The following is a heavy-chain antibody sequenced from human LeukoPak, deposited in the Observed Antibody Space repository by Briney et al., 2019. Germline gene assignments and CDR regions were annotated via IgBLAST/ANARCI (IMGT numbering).Heavy chain of an antibody. CDR1: AITFGDYA. J-gene: IGHJ6*02. CDR2: XXXXVHGGTT. D-gene: IGHD1-20*01. V-gene: IGHV3-49*04. CDR3: TRGWFNWNDKVPEAYGMDV. Sequence: GGSLRLSCTASAITFGDYAMSWVRQAPGKGLXXXXXXXXXVHGGTTEYDPSVKGRFTISRDDSKSIAYLQMNSLKTEDTAVYYCTRGWFNWNDKVPEAYGMDVWGQGTTVTVSS.